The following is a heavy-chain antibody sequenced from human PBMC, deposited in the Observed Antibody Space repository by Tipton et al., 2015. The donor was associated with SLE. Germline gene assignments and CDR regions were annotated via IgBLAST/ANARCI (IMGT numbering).Heavy chain of an antibody. CDR2: IWYDGSYK. CDR1: GFTFSSFG. D-gene: IGHD3-22*01. V-gene: IGHV3-33*06. Sequence: SLRLSCAASGFTFSSFGMHWVRQAPGKGLEWVAVIWYDGSYKYYVDSVKGRFTISRDNSKNTVYLQMNSLRVEDTAVYYCAKDRDYYDSSGSDYWGQGTLVTVSS. J-gene: IGHJ4*02. CDR3: AKDRDYYDSSGSDY.